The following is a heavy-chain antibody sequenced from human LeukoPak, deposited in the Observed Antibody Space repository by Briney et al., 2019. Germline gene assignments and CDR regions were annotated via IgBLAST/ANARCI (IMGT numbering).Heavy chain of an antibody. D-gene: IGHD3-10*02. V-gene: IGHV3-15*01. J-gene: IGHJ4*02. CDR1: GFTFSNCT. CDR3: TTEWGLFGELLLFDY. Sequence: GGSLRLSCATSGFTFSNCTMNWVRQAPGKGLEWVGRIKSKTDGGTTDYAAPVKGRFTISRDDSKNTLYLQMNSLKTEDTAVYYCTTEWGLFGELLLFDYWGQGTLVTVSS. CDR2: IKSKTDGGTT.